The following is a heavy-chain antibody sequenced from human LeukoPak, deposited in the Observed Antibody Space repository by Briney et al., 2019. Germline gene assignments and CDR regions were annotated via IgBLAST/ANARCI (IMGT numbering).Heavy chain of an antibody. J-gene: IGHJ3*02. V-gene: IGHV4-59*01. CDR3: ARDPRGQGYNFRISDAFDI. CDR1: RGPITSSY. D-gene: IGHD5-24*01. Sequence: PSETPSLTCTLSRGPITSSYWSSVRLPPGKGLEWIGYIYYRGSTSYNPSLKSRVTISVDTSKNQFSLSLSSVTAADTAIYYCARDPRGQGYNFRISDAFDIWGQGTMVTVSS. CDR2: IYYRGST.